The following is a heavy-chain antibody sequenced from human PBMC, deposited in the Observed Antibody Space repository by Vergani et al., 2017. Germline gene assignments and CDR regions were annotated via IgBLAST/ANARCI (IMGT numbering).Heavy chain of an antibody. D-gene: IGHD2-2*01. Sequence: EVQLVESGGVVVQPGGSLRLSCAASGFTFDDYTMHWVRQAPGKGLEWVSLISWDGGSTYYADSVKGLFTISRDNSKNSLYLQMNSLRTEDTALYYCVKDRGASIGFDDWGQGTQVTVSS. V-gene: IGHV3-43*01. CDR1: GFTFDDYT. CDR3: VKDRGASIGFDD. CDR2: ISWDGGST. J-gene: IGHJ4*02.